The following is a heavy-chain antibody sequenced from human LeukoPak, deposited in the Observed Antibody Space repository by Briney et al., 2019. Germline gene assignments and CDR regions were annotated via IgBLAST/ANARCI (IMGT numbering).Heavy chain of an antibody. D-gene: IGHD3-10*01. CDR1: GGTFSSYA. CDR3: ARDQGVTMVRGVTYYFDY. CDR2: IIPIFGTA. V-gene: IGHV1-69*05. J-gene: IGHJ4*02. Sequence: GASVKVSCKASGGTFSSYAISWVRQAPGQGLEWMGGIIPIFGTANYAQKFQGRVTMTRDTSTSTVYMELSSLRSEDTAVYYCARDQGVTMVRGVTYYFDYWGQGTLVTVSS.